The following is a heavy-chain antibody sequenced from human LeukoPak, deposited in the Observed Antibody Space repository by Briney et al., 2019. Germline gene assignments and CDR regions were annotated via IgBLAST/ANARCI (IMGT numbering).Heavy chain of an antibody. Sequence: PGGSLRLSCAASGFTFSSYAMSWVRQAPGKGLEWVSTISSSAYSTYYADSVKGRFTISRDNSKNTLYLQMNSLRVEDTAVYYCARVSGDYYYYGMDVRGQGTTVTVSS. D-gene: IGHD3-10*01. V-gene: IGHV3-23*01. CDR1: GFTFSSYA. CDR3: ARVSGDYYYYGMDV. CDR2: ISSSAYST. J-gene: IGHJ6*02.